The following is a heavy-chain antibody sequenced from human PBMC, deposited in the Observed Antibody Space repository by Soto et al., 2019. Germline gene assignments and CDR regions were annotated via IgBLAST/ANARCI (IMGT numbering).Heavy chain of an antibody. CDR1: GFTFSSYA. D-gene: IGHD1-26*01. V-gene: IGHV3-23*01. J-gene: IGHJ4*01. Sequence: PGGSLRLSCAASGFTFSSYAMSWVRQAPGKGLEWVSGISGSSGSTYYADSVKGRFTISRDNSKSTLYLQMNSVRSEDTALYYCAKRDRGRSSGPSDYWGHGTLVTVSS. CDR3: AKRDRGRSSGPSDY. CDR2: ISGSSGST.